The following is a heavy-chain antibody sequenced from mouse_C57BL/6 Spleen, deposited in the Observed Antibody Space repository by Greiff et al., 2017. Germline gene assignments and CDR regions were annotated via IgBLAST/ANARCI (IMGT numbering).Heavy chain of an antibody. J-gene: IGHJ3*01. V-gene: IGHV1-55*01. CDR2: IYPGSGSI. CDR1: GYTFTSYW. CDR3: ARGTGACAY. Sequence: QVQLQQPGAELVKPGASVKMSCKASGYTFTSYWITWVKQRPGQGLEWIGDIYPGSGSINYNEKFKSQDTLTVDTSSSTAYMQLSSLTSEDSAVNYCARGTGACAYWGQGTLVTVSA.